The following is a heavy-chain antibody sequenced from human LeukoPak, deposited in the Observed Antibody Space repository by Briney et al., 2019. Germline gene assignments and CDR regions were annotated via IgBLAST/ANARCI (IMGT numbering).Heavy chain of an antibody. J-gene: IGHJ4*02. D-gene: IGHD2-15*01. V-gene: IGHV3-23*01. CDR1: GFTFSSYE. CDR3: AKVGGDIVVVVAATPIFYFDY. Sequence: TGGSLRLSCAASGFTFSSYEMNWVRQAPGKGLEWVSAISGSGGSTYYADSVKGRFPISRDNSKNTLYLQMNSLRAEDTAVYYCAKVGGDIVVVVAATPIFYFDYWGQGTLVTVSS. CDR2: ISGSGGST.